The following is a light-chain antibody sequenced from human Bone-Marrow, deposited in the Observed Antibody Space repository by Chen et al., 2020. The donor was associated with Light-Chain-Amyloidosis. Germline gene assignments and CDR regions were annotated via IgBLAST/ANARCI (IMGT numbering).Light chain of an antibody. CDR2: RND. Sequence: QSVLTQPPSASGTPGQRVTISGSGSSSNIGSNYVYWYQQLPGMAPKLLIYRNDQRPSGVPDRFSGSTSGNSASLAISGLRSEDEADYYCAAWDDSLSGVFGGGTKLTVL. V-gene: IGLV1-47*01. J-gene: IGLJ3*02. CDR1: SSNIGSNY. CDR3: AAWDDSLSGV.